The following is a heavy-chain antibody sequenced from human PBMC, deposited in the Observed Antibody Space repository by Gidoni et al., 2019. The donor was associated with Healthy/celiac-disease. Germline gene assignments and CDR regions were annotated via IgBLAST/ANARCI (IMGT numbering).Heavy chain of an antibody. J-gene: IGHJ4*02. V-gene: IGHV4-59*01. D-gene: IGHD6-19*01. CDR3: AGQRIAVAGSFGY. CDR1: GGSISSYY. CDR2: IYYSGST. Sequence: QVQLPESGPGLVKPSETLSLTCTVSGGSISSYYWSWIRQPPGKGLEWIGYIYYSGSTNYNPSLKSRVTISVDTSKNQFSLKLSSVTAADTAVYYCAGQRIAVAGSFGYWGQGTLVTVSS.